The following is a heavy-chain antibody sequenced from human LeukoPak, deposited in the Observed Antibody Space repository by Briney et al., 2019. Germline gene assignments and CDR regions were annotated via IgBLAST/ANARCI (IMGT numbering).Heavy chain of an antibody. CDR2: ISGSGGST. Sequence: GGSLRLSCAASGFTFSSYAMSWVRQAPGKGLEWVSAISGSGGSTYYADSVKGRFTISRDNSKNTLYLQMNSLRAEDTAVYYCAKAGSGYCSSTSCYGFDSWGQGTLVTVSS. CDR1: GFTFSSYA. V-gene: IGHV3-23*01. D-gene: IGHD2-2*01. J-gene: IGHJ4*02. CDR3: AKAGSGYCSSTSCYGFDS.